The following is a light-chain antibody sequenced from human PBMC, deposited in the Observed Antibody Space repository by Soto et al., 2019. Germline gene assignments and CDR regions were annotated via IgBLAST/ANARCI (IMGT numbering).Light chain of an antibody. CDR2: STN. Sequence: QNVVTQEPSFSVSPGGTVTLTCGLNSGSVSTSYYPSWYQQTPGQAPRTLIYSTNTRSSGVPDRFSGSILGNKAALTITGAQADDESDYYCVLYMGSGIWVFGGGTKVTVL. V-gene: IGLV8-61*01. CDR1: SGSVSTSYY. J-gene: IGLJ2*01. CDR3: VLYMGSGIWV.